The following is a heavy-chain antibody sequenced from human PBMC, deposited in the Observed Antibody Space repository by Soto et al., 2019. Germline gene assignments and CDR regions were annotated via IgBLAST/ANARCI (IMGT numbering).Heavy chain of an antibody. J-gene: IGHJ4*02. D-gene: IGHD6-13*01. CDR2: IYPGHSDN. Sequence: GDSLKISCKGSGYRFTSYWIGWVRQIPWKGLEWMGIIYPGHSDNRYSPSFQGQVTISADKSISTAYLHWSSLKASDTAMYYCARRRKSGIAAAGTPDYFNYCSEGTVLTVS. V-gene: IGHV5-51*01. CDR3: ARRRKSGIAAAGTPDYFNY. CDR1: GYRFTSYW.